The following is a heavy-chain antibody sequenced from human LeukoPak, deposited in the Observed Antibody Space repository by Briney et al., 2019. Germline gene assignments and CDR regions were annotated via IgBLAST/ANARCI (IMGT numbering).Heavy chain of an antibody. CDR2: ISGSSNYI. D-gene: IGHD6-19*01. CDR3: ARGQRWQVPHYFDY. CDR1: GFTFNTFT. Sequence: GGPLSLSCAASGFTFNTFTMTWVVHSQGKGLEWVSSISGSSNYIFYADSVKGRFTVSRDNAKNSLYLQMNSLRDEDTAVYYCARGQRWQVPHYFDYWGQGALVTVSS. V-gene: IGHV3-21*01. J-gene: IGHJ4*02.